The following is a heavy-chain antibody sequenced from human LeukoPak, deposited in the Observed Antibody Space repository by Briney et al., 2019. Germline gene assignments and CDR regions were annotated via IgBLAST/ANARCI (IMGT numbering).Heavy chain of an antibody. CDR3: ARDVRIAAPGGEVIDP. Sequence: GGSLRLSCAASGFTFSDYYMSWIRQAPGKGLEWVSYISSSGSTIYYADSVKGRFTISGDNAKNSLYLQMNSLRAEDTAVYYCARDVRIAAPGGEVIDPWGQGTLVTVSS. CDR1: GFTFSDYY. D-gene: IGHD6-6*01. V-gene: IGHV3-11*01. CDR2: ISSSGSTI. J-gene: IGHJ5*02.